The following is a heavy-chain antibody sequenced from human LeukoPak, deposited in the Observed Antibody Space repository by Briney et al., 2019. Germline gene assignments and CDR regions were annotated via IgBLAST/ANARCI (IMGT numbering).Heavy chain of an antibody. CDR2: IYTSGST. CDR1: GGSISSGSYY. Sequence: PSQTLSLTCTVAGGSISSGSYYWSWIRQPAGKGLEWIGRIYTSGSTNYNPSLKSRVTISVDTSKNQFFLKLSSVTAADTAVYYCARAGRRVDYYYYMDVWGKGTTVTVSS. J-gene: IGHJ6*03. D-gene: IGHD2-15*01. CDR3: ARAGRRVDYYYYMDV. V-gene: IGHV4-61*02.